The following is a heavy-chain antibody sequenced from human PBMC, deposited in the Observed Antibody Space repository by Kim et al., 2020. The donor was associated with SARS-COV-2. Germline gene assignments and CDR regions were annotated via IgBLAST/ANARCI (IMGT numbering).Heavy chain of an antibody. Sequence: AHGFTGRFVFSMDTSVSTAYLQISSLKAEDTAVYYCARYILYSSSLGYDYWGQGTLVTVSS. D-gene: IGHD6-13*01. CDR3: ARYILYSSSLGYDY. V-gene: IGHV7-4-1*02. J-gene: IGHJ4*02.